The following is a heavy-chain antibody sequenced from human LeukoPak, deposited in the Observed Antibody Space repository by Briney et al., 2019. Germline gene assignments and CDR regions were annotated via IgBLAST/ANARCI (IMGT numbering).Heavy chain of an antibody. Sequence: PGGSLRLSCAASGFSLSSFGMHWVRQAPGKGLDWMAVISHDGAFQSYADSVKGRFTISRDISKNTLYLEMNSLRAEDTALFYCARDRDFNFDYWGQGTLVTVSS. CDR1: GFSLSSFG. CDR3: ARDRDFNFDY. CDR2: ISHDGAFQ. V-gene: IGHV3-33*01. J-gene: IGHJ4*02. D-gene: IGHD3-9*01.